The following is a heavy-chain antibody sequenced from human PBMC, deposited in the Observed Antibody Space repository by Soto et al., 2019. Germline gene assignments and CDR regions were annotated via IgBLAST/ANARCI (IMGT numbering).Heavy chain of an antibody. D-gene: IGHD3-22*01. CDR2: LTWNGEVL. CDR1: GFTFDDYA. CDR3: VKDSESSGYLTHLYY. J-gene: IGHJ4*02. V-gene: IGHV3-9*01. Sequence: EVQLAESGGALVQPGRSLRLSCVASGFTFDDYAIHWVRQTPGKGLEWVSGLTWNGEVLGYADSVKGRFTISRDNAKNSLELEMNSLRPEDTALYYCVKDSESSGYLTHLYYWGQGTLVTVSS.